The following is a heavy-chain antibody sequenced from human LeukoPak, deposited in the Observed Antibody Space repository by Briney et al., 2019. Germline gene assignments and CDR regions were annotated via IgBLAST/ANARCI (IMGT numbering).Heavy chain of an antibody. J-gene: IGHJ4*02. CDR2: MNSNSGNT. CDR1: GYTFTSYD. CDR3: ARGDY. V-gene: IGHV1-8*01. Sequence: GAAVKVSCKASGYTFTSYDINWVRQATGQGLEWMGWMNSNSGNTGYGQKFRGRVTLTRNTLISTAYLELSSLRSEDTAVYYCARGDYWGQGTLVTVSS.